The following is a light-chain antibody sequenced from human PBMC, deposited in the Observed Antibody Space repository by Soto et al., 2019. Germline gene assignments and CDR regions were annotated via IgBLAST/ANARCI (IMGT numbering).Light chain of an antibody. Sequence: QSALTQPASVSGSPGQSITISCTGTSSDVGAYNYVSWYQHRPGKAPKLLLHEVTNRPSGVSNRFSGSKSGSTASLNISGLQADDEADYYCSSYTSSSALGVFGGGTKVTVL. V-gene: IGLV2-14*01. CDR3: SSYTSSSALGV. J-gene: IGLJ3*02. CDR1: SSDVGAYNY. CDR2: EVT.